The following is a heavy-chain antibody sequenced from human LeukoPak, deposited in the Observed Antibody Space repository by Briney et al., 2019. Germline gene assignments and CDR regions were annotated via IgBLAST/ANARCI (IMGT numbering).Heavy chain of an antibody. D-gene: IGHD2-8*01. CDR3: ARGGRYCTNGVCARRFDY. J-gene: IGHJ4*02. CDR2: INHSGST. CDR1: GGSFSGYY. Sequence: SETLSLTCAVYGGSFSGYYWSWIRQPPGEGLEWIGEINHSGSTNYNPSLKSRVTISVDTSKNQFSLKLSSVTAADTAVYYCARGGRYCTNGVCARRFDYWGQGTLVTVSS. V-gene: IGHV4-34*01.